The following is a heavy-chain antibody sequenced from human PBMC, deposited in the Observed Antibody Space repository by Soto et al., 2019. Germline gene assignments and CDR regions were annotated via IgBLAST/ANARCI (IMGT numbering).Heavy chain of an antibody. CDR3: ASGPLNYDYVWGSYRFDY. D-gene: IGHD3-16*02. CDR2: IYYSGST. V-gene: IGHV4-39*01. J-gene: IGHJ4*02. CDR1: GGSISSSSYY. Sequence: SETLSLTCTVSGGSISSSSYYWGWIRQPPGKGLEWIGSIYYSGSTYYNPSLKSRVTISVDTSKNQFSLKLSSVTAADTAVYYCASGPLNYDYVWGSYRFDYWGQGTLVTVSS.